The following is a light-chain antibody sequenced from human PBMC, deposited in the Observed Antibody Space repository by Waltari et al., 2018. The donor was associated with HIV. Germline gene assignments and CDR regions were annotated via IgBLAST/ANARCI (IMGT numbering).Light chain of an antibody. Sequence: DIQMTQSPSSLSASVGDIVTITCRAGQAITNNLNWYQQKVGRAPQLLIYAASNLQTGVPSRFSGSASGTDFTLTISSLQPEDFATYYCQQSYSTPYTFGQGTKLEIK. V-gene: IGKV1-39*01. CDR3: QQSYSTPYT. CDR1: QAITNN. CDR2: AAS. J-gene: IGKJ2*01.